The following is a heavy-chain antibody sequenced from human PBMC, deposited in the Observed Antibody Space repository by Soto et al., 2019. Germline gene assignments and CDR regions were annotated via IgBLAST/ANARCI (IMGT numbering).Heavy chain of an antibody. V-gene: IGHV3-21*01. CDR1: GFTFSSYS. CDR3: ARGSGDTHAFDI. Sequence: GGSLRLSCAASGFTFSSYSMNWVRQAPGKGLEWVSSISSSSSYIYYADSVKGRFTISRDNAKNSLYLQMNSLRAEDTAVYYCARGSGDTHAFDIWGQGTMVTVSS. CDR2: ISSSSSYI. D-gene: IGHD3-10*01. J-gene: IGHJ3*02.